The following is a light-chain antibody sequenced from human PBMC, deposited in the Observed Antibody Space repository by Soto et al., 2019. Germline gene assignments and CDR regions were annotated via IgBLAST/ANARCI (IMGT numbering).Light chain of an antibody. Sequence: QSALTQPASVSGSPGQSITISCTGTSSDVGGYNYVSWYQQHPGKAPKLMIYDVSNRPSGVSNRFSGTKSGNTASLTISGRQAEDEADYYCSSYTSSSTYVVFGGGTELTLL. J-gene: IGLJ2*01. CDR2: DVS. V-gene: IGLV2-14*01. CDR1: SSDVGGYNY. CDR3: SSYTSSSTYVV.